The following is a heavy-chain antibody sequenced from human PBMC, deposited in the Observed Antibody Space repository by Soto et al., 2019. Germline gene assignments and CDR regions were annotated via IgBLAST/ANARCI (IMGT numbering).Heavy chain of an antibody. D-gene: IGHD2-2*01. Sequence: QVQLVQSGAEVKKPGSSVKVSCKASGGTFSSYAISWVRQAPGQGLAWMGGIIPMFGTPNYAQRFEGRVTITADESTSTAYMELSSLRSEDTAVYYCANLPDVVVARGGSFDSWGQGTLVTVSS. CDR1: GGTFSSYA. J-gene: IGHJ4*02. V-gene: IGHV1-69*01. CDR3: ANLPDVVVARGGSFDS. CDR2: IIPMFGTP.